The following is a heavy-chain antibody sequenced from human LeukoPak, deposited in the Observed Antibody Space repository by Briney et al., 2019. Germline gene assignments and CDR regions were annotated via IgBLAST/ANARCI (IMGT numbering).Heavy chain of an antibody. D-gene: IGHD2-15*01. CDR3: ARGLSSKPYIVRRPEKNYMDV. CDR2: IYYSGST. V-gene: IGHV4-39*01. J-gene: IGHJ6*03. CDR1: GGSISSSSYY. Sequence: SETLSLTCTASGGSISSSSYYWGWIRQPPGKGPEWIGSIYYSGSTYYNPSLKSRVTISVDTSKNQFSLKLSSVTAADTAVYYCARGLSSKPYIVRRPEKNYMDVWGKGTTVTVSS.